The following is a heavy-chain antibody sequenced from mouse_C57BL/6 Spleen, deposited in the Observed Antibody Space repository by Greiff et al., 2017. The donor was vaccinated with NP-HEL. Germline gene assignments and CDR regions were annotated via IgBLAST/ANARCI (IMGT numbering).Heavy chain of an antibody. V-gene: IGHV1-53*01. CDR1: GYTFTSYW. Sequence: QVQLKESGTELVKPGASVKLSCKASGYTFTSYWMHWVKQRPGQGLEWIGNINPSNGGTNYNEKFKSKATLTVDKSSSTAYMQLSSLTSEDSAVYYCARGYYSNYEGAYWGQGTLVTVSA. CDR3: ARGYYSNYEGAY. J-gene: IGHJ3*01. CDR2: INPSNGGT. D-gene: IGHD2-5*01.